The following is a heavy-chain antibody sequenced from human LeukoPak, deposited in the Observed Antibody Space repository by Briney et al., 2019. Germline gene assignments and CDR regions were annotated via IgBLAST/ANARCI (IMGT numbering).Heavy chain of an antibody. CDR3: ARGPNYGGNSKDFDY. CDR2: INHSGST. J-gene: IGHJ4*02. D-gene: IGHD4-23*01. Sequence: SETLSLTCAVYGGSFSGYYWSWIRQPPGKGLEWIGEINHSGSTNYNPSLKSRVTISVDTSKNQFSLKLSSVTAADAAVYYCARGPNYGGNSKDFDYWGQGTLVTVSS. CDR1: GGSFSGYY. V-gene: IGHV4-34*01.